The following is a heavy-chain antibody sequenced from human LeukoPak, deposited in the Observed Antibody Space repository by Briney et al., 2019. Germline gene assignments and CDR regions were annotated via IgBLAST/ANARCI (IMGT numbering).Heavy chain of an antibody. V-gene: IGHV4-59*12. CDR2: IYYSGST. J-gene: IGHJ6*02. D-gene: IGHD6-6*01. CDR1: GGSISSYY. Sequence: SETLSLTCTVSGGSISSYYWSWIRQPPGKGLEWIGYIYYSGSTNYNPSLKSRVTISVDRSKNQFSLKLSSVTAADTAVYYCARSIFYYYYGMDVWGQGTTVTVSS. CDR3: ARSIFYYYYGMDV.